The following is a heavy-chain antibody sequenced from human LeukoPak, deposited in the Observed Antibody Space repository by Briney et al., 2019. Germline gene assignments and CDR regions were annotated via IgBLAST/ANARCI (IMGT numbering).Heavy chain of an antibody. J-gene: IGHJ6*02. CDR1: GFAFSDYY. V-gene: IGHV3-11*01. D-gene: IGHD4-17*01. CDR3: ARDGSRYYGDGYGMDV. Sequence: GGSLRLSCAASGFAFSDYYMSWIRQAPGKGLEWVSYISSSGSTIYYADSVKGRFTISRDNAKNSLYLQMNSLRAEDTAVYYCARDGSRYYGDGYGMDVWGQGTTVTVSS. CDR2: ISSSGSTI.